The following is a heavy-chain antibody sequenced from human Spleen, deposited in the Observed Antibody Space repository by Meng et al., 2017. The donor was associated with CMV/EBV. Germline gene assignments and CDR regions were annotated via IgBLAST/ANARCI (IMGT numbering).Heavy chain of an antibody. CDR1: GGSISSGAYY. Sequence: TCTVSGGSISSGAYYWTWTRQHPGRGLEWIGYIYYSGSTYYNPSLKSRVTISVETSKNQFSLKVTSVTAADTAVYYCARVDSNYVDYWGQGTLVTVSS. D-gene: IGHD4-11*01. CDR3: ARVDSNYVDY. CDR2: IYYSGST. V-gene: IGHV4-31*03. J-gene: IGHJ4*02.